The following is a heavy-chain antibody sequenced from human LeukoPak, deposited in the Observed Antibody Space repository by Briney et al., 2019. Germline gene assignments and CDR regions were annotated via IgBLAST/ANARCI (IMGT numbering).Heavy chain of an antibody. CDR1: GFTVSRNY. CDR3: ARGLLEGTHGEDLYLFDH. D-gene: IGHD3-16*01. CDR2: IHSGGRT. J-gene: IGHJ4*02. Sequence: SGGSLRLSCAASGFTVSRNYVSWLRQAPGKGLEWVSTIHSGGRTYYSDSFKGRFTISTDNSNSTAYLQITTLRPEDTAGYYCARGLLEGTHGEDLYLFDHWGQRTLVAVSS. V-gene: IGHV3-66*02.